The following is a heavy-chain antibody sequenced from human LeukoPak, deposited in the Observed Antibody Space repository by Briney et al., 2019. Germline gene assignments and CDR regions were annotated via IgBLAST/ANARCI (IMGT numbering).Heavy chain of an antibody. CDR3: AKEMGSSSWYYFDY. Sequence: GSLRLSCAASGFTSSSYAMSWVRQAPGKGLEWVSSISGSGGSTYYADSVKGRFTISRDNSKNTLYLQMNSLRVEDTAVYYCAKEMGSSSWYYFDYWGQGTLVTVSS. V-gene: IGHV3-23*01. J-gene: IGHJ4*02. CDR2: ISGSGGST. D-gene: IGHD6-13*01. CDR1: GFTSSSYA.